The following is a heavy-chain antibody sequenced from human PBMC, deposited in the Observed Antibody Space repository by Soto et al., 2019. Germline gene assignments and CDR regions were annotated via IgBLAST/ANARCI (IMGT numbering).Heavy chain of an antibody. D-gene: IGHD5-18*01. V-gene: IGHV4-31*03. CDR2: IYYSGST. CDR1: GGSISSGGYY. J-gene: IGHJ3*02. CDR3: ARGLGVDTAMVDAFDI. Sequence: QVQLQESGPGLVKPSQTLSLTCTVSGGSISSGGYYWSWIRQHPGKGLEWIGYIYYSGSTYYNPSLKSRVTIPVDTSKNQSSMKLSSVTAADTAVYYCARGLGVDTAMVDAFDIWGQGTMVTVSS.